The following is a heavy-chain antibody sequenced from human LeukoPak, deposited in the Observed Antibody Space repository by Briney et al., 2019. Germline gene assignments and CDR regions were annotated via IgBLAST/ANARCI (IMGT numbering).Heavy chain of an antibody. Sequence: GRSLRLSCAASGFTLDDYAMHWVRQAPGKGLEWVSGMSWNSGSIGYADSVKGRFTISRDNAKDSLYPQMNSLRAEDTAVYYCTTFSWASCYSWGQGTLVTVSS. CDR1: GFTLDDYA. CDR3: TTFSWASCYS. CDR2: MSWNSGSI. D-gene: IGHD2-2*01. V-gene: IGHV3-9*01. J-gene: IGHJ4*02.